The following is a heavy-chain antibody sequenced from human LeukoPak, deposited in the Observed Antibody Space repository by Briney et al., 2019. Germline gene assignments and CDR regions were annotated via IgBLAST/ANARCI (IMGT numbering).Heavy chain of an antibody. Sequence: GGSLRLSCAASGFTFSDYTMSWVRQAPGKGLEWVSTITYSGGDTYFADSVKGRFTISRDNSKNTLYLQMNSLRAEDTAVYYCAKPEGEVVTPYDAFDIWGQGTMVTVSS. J-gene: IGHJ3*02. CDR1: GFTFSDYT. CDR2: ITYSGGDT. D-gene: IGHD2-15*01. CDR3: AKPEGEVVTPYDAFDI. V-gene: IGHV3-23*01.